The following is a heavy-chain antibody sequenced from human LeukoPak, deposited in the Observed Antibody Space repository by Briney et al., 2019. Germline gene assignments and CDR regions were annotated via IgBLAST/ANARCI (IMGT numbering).Heavy chain of an antibody. CDR1: GGSISSYY. V-gene: IGHV4-59*01. CDR2: IYYSGST. J-gene: IGHJ4*02. CDR3: ARGITYFDY. D-gene: IGHD1-14*01. Sequence: PSETLSLTCTVSGGSISSYYWSWIRQPPRKGLEWIGYIYYSGSTNYNTSLKSRVTLSVDTSKNQFSRKLSSVTAADTAVYYCARGITYFDYWGQGTLVTVSS.